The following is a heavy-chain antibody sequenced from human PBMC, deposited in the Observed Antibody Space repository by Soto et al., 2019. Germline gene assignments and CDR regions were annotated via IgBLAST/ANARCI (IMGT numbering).Heavy chain of an antibody. J-gene: IGHJ6*02. V-gene: IGHV3-23*01. CDR1: GFTLSSYA. CDR2: ISGSGSKT. CDR3: AREVVLGGTNYYYYGLGV. Sequence: EVQLLASGGGVVQSGGSLRVSCEVSGFTLSSYAMSWVRQAPGKGLEWVSAISGSGSKTYYAASVKGRFTISRDNSENTVYLQLNSVRVEDTAVYYCAREVVLGGTNYYYYGLGVWGRGTTVTVSS. D-gene: IGHD3-10*01.